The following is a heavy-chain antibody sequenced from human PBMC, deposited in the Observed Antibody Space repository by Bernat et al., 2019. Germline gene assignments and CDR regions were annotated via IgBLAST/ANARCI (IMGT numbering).Heavy chain of an antibody. Sequence: EVQLLESGGGLVQPGGSLRLSCAASGFTFSSYDMSWVRQAPGRGLEWVSSISGSGVTTYHADSVKGRFTTSRDNSKNTLYLQMDTLRAEDTAVYYCNRYLSSGQRTGDYWGQGTLVTVSP. CDR2: ISGSGVTT. CDR1: GFTFSSYD. J-gene: IGHJ4*02. V-gene: IGHV3-23*01. D-gene: IGHD6-19*01. CDR3: NRYLSSGQRTGDY.